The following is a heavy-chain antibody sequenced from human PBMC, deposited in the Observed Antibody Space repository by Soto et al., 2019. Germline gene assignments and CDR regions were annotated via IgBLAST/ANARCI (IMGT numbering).Heavy chain of an antibody. J-gene: IGHJ4*02. V-gene: IGHV5-10-1*01. D-gene: IGHD3-22*01. CDR2: IDTSDSQT. CDR3: AIQIYDSDTGPNFQYYFDS. Sequence: GESLKISCKGSGYSFAGYWITWVRQKPGKGLEWMGRIDTSDSQTYNSPSFRGHVTISVTKSITTVFLQWSSLRASDTAMYYCAIQIYDSDTGPNFQYYFDSWCQGTPVTVSS. CDR1: GYSFAGYW.